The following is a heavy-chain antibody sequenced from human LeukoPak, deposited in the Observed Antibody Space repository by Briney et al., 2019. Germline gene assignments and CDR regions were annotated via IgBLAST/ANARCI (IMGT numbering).Heavy chain of an antibody. J-gene: IGHJ3*02. CDR3: ARDNGGNSEVACDI. CDR1: GGSISSGSYY. D-gene: IGHD4-23*01. Sequence: SETLSLTCTVSGGSISSGSYYWSWIRQPAGKGLEWIGRIYTSGSTNYNPSLKSRVTISVDTSKNQFSLKLSSVTAADTAVYYCARDNGGNSEVACDIWGQGTMVTVSS. CDR2: IYTSGST. V-gene: IGHV4-61*02.